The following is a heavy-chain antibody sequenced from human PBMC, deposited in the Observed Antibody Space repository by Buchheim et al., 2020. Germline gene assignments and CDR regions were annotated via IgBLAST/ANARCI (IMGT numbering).Heavy chain of an antibody. CDR2: IHHSGGT. J-gene: IGHJ6*02. D-gene: IGHD4-17*01. CDR1: GGSVSSDGYS. Sequence: QLQLRESGSGLMKPSQTLSLTCTVSGGSVSSDGYSWSWIRQPPGKGLEWIGYIHHSGGTDYNPSLKSQVTISVDRSKNQFSLKLTSVTAADTAVYYCARGGTVPYYYYGMDVWGQGTT. V-gene: IGHV4-30-2*01. CDR3: ARGGTVPYYYYGMDV.